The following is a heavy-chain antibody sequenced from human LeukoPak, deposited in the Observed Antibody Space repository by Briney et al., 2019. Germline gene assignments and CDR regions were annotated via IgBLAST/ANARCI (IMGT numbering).Heavy chain of an antibody. CDR3: ARGRMYYDSSGYYYSEYNWFDP. Sequence: SETLSLTCAVYGGSFSGYYWSWIRQPPGKGLEWIGEISHSGSTNYNPSLKSRVTISVDTSKNQFSLKLSSVTAADTAVYYCARGRMYYDSSGYYYSEYNWFDPWGQGTLVTVSS. D-gene: IGHD3-22*01. V-gene: IGHV4-34*01. CDR1: GGSFSGYY. CDR2: ISHSGST. J-gene: IGHJ5*02.